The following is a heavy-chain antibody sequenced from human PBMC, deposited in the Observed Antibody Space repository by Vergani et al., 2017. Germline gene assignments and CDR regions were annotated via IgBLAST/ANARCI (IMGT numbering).Heavy chain of an antibody. V-gene: IGHV4-59*01. D-gene: IGHD3-10*01. J-gene: IGHJ4*02. CDR3: ASLDTYYGSGPVDY. CDR1: GGSISSYY. CDR2: IYYSGST. Sequence: QVQLQESGPGLVKPSETLSLTCTVSGGSISSYYWSWIRQPPGKGLEWIGYIYYSGSTNYNPSLKSRVTISVDTSKNQFSLKLSSVTAADTAVYYCASLDTYYGSGPVDYWGQGTLVTVSS.